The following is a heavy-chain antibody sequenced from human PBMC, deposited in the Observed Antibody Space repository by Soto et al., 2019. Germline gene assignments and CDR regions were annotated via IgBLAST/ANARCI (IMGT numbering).Heavy chain of an antibody. CDR1: GGSISSSNW. CDR2: IYHSGST. J-gene: IGHJ6*02. Sequence: PSETLSLTCAVSGGSISSSNWWSWVRQPPGKGLEWIGEIYHSGSTNYNPSLKSRVTISVDKSKNQFSLKLSSVTAADTAVYYCASSSYYDSSGDPYYYYGMDVWGQGTTVTVSS. D-gene: IGHD3-22*01. CDR3: ASSSYYDSSGDPYYYYGMDV. V-gene: IGHV4-4*02.